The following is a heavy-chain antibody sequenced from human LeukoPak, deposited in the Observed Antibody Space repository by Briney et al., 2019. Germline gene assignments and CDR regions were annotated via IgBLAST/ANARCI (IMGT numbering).Heavy chain of an antibody. CDR3: AGRPTGYSSGYIH. V-gene: IGHV3-23*01. CDR1: GITFSNYA. D-gene: IGHD5-18*01. CDR2: VSGSAHKI. J-gene: IGHJ4*02. Sequence: GGSLRLSCVASGITFSNYAVSWVRQAPEKGLDWVSVVSGSAHKIRYADSVKGRFTISRDNSENIVYLQMNNLRVEDTAVYYCAGRPTGYSSGYIHWGQGTLVTVSS.